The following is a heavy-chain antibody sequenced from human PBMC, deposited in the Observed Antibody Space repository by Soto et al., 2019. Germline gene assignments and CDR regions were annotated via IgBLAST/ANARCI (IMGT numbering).Heavy chain of an antibody. V-gene: IGHV4-59*01. Sequence: SETLSLTCTVSGGSISSYYWSWIRQPPGKGLEWIGYIYYSGSTNYNPSLKSRVTISVDTSKNQFSLKLSSVTAADTAVYYCARELDPQQLVLREAAGGYFDYWGQGTLVTVSS. CDR2: IYYSGST. J-gene: IGHJ4*02. CDR1: GGSISSYY. CDR3: ARELDPQQLVLREAAGGYFDY. D-gene: IGHD6-6*01.